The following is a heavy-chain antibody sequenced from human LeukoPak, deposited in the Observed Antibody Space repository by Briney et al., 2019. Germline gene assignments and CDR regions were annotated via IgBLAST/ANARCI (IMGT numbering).Heavy chain of an antibody. Sequence: PGGSLRLSCAASGFTVSSNYMSWVRQAPGKGLEWVSVIYSGGSTYYADSVKGRFTISRDNSRNTLYLQMKSLSAEDTAVYYCVKDFHYWGQGTLVTVSS. CDR3: VKDFHY. J-gene: IGHJ4*02. CDR1: GFTVSSNY. V-gene: IGHV3-53*01. CDR2: IYSGGST.